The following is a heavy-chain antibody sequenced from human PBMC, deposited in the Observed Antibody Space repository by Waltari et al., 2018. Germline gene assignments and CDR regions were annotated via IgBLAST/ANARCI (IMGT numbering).Heavy chain of an antibody. CDR3: ARDGYNPYYYYGMDV. J-gene: IGHJ6*02. Sequence: KPSQTLSLTCTVSGGSISSGSYYWSWIRQPAGKGLEWIGRIYTSGSTNYNPSLKSRVTISVDTSKNQFSLKLSSVTAADTAVYYCARDGYNPYYYYGMDVWGQGTTVTVSS. D-gene: IGHD5-12*01. V-gene: IGHV4-61*02. CDR1: GGSISSGSYY. CDR2: IYTSGST.